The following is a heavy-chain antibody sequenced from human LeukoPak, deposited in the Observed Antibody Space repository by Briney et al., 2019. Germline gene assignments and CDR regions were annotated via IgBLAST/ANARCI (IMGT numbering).Heavy chain of an antibody. CDR1: GGSMSSVSNF. J-gene: IGHJ4*02. CDR2: IHTSGNP. Sequence: PSETLSLTCAVSGGSMSSVSNFWSWIRQPAGKGLEWIGRIHTSGNPNYNPSLKSRVTISVDTSKNQFSLQLNSVTAADTAVYYCARNGYGSGSSYWGQGTLVTVSS. CDR3: ARNGYGSGSSY. V-gene: IGHV4-61*02. D-gene: IGHD3-10*01.